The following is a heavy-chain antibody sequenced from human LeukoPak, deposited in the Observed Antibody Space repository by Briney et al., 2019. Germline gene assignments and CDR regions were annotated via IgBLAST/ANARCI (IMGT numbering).Heavy chain of an antibody. CDR2: ISGSRGST. D-gene: IGHD6-19*01. CDR1: GFTFSSYA. CDR3: ATSGSPWPDYFDY. J-gene: IGHJ4*02. Sequence: GGSLRLSCAASGFTFSSYAMSWVRQAPGKGLEWVSAISGSRGSTYYADSVKGRFTISRDNSKNTLYLQMNSLRAEDPAVYYCATSGSPWPDYFDYWGQGTLVTVSS. V-gene: IGHV3-23*01.